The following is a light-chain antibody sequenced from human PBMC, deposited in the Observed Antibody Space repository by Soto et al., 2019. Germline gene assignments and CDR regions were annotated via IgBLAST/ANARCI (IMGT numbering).Light chain of an antibody. CDR2: EVT. J-gene: IGLJ1*01. CDR3: GSYSSTTTREV. Sequence: QSVLAQPASVSGSPGQSIIISCTGAGSDVGGYDFVSWYQHHPGTPPKLIIYEVTHRPSGVSHRFSGSKSASTASLTISGLQVEDEADYFCGSYSSTTTREVFGTGTKVTVL. V-gene: IGLV2-14*01. CDR1: GSDVGGYDF.